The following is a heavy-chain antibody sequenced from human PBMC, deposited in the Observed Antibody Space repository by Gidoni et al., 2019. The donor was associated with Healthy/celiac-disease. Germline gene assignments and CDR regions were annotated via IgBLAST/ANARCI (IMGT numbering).Heavy chain of an antibody. CDR3: ARVRSGWYDY. CDR2: IYSGGNT. Sequence: EVQRVESGGGLIQPGGSLRLSCQAAGFTVSSNYMSWVRQAQGKGLEWFSYIYSGGNTYYADSVKGRFTISRDNSKNTLYLQMNSLRAEDTAVYYCARVRSGWYDYWGQGTLVTVSS. CDR1: GFTVSSNY. V-gene: IGHV3-53*01. J-gene: IGHJ4*02. D-gene: IGHD6-19*01.